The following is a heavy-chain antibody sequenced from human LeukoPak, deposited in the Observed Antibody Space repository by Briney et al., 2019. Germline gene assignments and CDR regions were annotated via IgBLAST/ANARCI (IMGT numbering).Heavy chain of an antibody. CDR2: INANNGNT. J-gene: IGHJ5*02. D-gene: IGHD3-10*01. Sequence: ASVKVSCKASGYTFTNYGITWVRQAPGQGLGWMGWINANNGNTNYAQKLQGRVTMTTDTSTSTAYMELRSLRSDDTAVYYCARVSSLGYGSGSYYNTRWFDPWGQGTLVTVSS. CDR1: GYTFTNYG. CDR3: ARVSSLGYGSGSYYNTRWFDP. V-gene: IGHV1-18*01.